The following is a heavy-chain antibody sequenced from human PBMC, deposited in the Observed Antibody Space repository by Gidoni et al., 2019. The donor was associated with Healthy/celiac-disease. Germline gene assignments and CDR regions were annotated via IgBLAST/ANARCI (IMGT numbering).Heavy chain of an antibody. D-gene: IGHD6-13*01. CDR3: ARFGSGIAAAGTRYWYFDL. CDR1: GFTFSSYW. V-gene: IGHV3-7*01. Sequence: EVQLVESGGGLVQPGGSLRLSCAASGFTFSSYWMSWVRQAPGKGLEWVANIKQDGSEKYYVDSVKGRFTISRDNAKDSLYLQMNSLRAEDTAVYYCARFGSGIAAAGTRYWYFDLWGRGTLVTVSS. J-gene: IGHJ2*01. CDR2: IKQDGSEK.